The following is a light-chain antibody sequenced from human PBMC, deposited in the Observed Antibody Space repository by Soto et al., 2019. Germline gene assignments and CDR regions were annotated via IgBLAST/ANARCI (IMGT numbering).Light chain of an antibody. CDR2: VEGSGSY. J-gene: IGLJ3*02. CDR3: ETWDNNTWV. CDR1: SGHSSYI. Sequence: QSVLTQSSSASASLGSSVKLTCTLSSGHSSYIIAWHQQQPGKAPRCLMKVEGSGSYNKGSGVPDRFSGSSSGADRSLTISNLQFEDEADYFCETWDNNTWVFGGGTKLTVL. V-gene: IGLV4-60*02.